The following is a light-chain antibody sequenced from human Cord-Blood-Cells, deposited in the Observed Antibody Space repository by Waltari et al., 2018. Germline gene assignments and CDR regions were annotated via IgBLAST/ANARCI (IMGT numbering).Light chain of an antibody. CDR2: DVS. CDR1: SSDVGGYNY. J-gene: IGLJ2*01. V-gene: IGLV2-14*01. Sequence: QSALTQPASVSGSPGQSITISCTGTSSDVGGYNYVSWYQQHPGKAPKLMIYDVSNRPSGVSNRFSVAKSGNTASLTISGLQAEDEADYYCSSYTSSSTVVFGGVTKLTVL. CDR3: SSYTSSSTVV.